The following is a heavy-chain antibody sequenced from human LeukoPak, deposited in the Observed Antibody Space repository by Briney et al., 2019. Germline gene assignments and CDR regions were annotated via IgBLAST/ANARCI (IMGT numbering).Heavy chain of an antibody. J-gene: IGHJ3*02. CDR2: IIPIFGTA. CDR1: GGTFSSYA. CDR3: ARDRRYCSSTSCYQGAFDI. Sequence: GASVKVSCKASGGTFSSYAISWVRQAPGQGLEWMGGIIPIFGTANYAQKFQGRVTITTDESTSTAYMELSSLRSEDTAVYYCARDRRYCSSTSCYQGAFDIWGQGTMVTVSS. D-gene: IGHD2-2*01. V-gene: IGHV1-69*05.